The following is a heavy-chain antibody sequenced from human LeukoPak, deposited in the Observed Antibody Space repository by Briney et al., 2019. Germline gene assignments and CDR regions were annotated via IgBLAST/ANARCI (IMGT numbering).Heavy chain of an antibody. CDR2: IYGDGST. V-gene: IGHV3-53*01. D-gene: IGHD5-18*01. J-gene: IGHJ4*02. Sequence: GGSLRLSCAASGFTVSNNYMSWVRQAPGKGLEWVSVIYGDGSTYYADYVRGRFTISRDNSKNTLYHQMNSMRAEDTAVYYCACYQRGYSYTYWGQGTLVTVSS. CDR1: GFTVSNNY. CDR3: ACYQRGYSYTY.